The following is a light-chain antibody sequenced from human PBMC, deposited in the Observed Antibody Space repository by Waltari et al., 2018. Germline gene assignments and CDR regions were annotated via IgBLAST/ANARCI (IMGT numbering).Light chain of an antibody. V-gene: IGLV1-47*01. Sequence: QSLLTPPPSASVTPGQRVTISCSGSSSTTGRAHLSWYQQPPGTAPKLPLFRNHQRPSGVPDRFSGSKSGTSASLGISGIRSEDEADYYCAAWDDSLSGWVFGGGTKLTVL. CDR1: SSTTGRAH. J-gene: IGLJ3*02. CDR3: AAWDDSLSGWV. CDR2: RNH.